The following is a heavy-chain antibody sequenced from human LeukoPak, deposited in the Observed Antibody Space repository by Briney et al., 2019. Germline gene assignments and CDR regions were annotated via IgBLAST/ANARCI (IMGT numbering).Heavy chain of an antibody. CDR2: IIPIVNMV. CDR1: GDAFSTYV. Sequence: SVKVSCKASGDAFSTYVFTWVRQAPGQGLEWMGRIIPIVNMVDYAEEFQGRVSITADRSTSTAYMEVSGLRSEDTAVYYCARRIGERFSAHEYFDSWGQGTQVTVSS. V-gene: IGHV1-69*04. D-gene: IGHD5-12*01. CDR3: ARRIGERFSAHEYFDS. J-gene: IGHJ4*02.